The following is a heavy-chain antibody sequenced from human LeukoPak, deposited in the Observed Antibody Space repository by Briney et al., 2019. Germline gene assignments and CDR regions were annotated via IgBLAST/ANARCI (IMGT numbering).Heavy chain of an antibody. CDR2: IVVGSGNT. V-gene: IGHV1-58*01. CDR1: GFTFTSSA. J-gene: IGHJ6*02. Sequence: GTSAKVSCTASGFTFTSSAVQWVRQARGQRLEWIGWIVVGSGNTNYAQKFQERVTITRDMSTSTAYMELSSLRSEDTAVYYCAAVPRHYYGMDVWGQGTTVTVSS. CDR3: AAVPRHYYGMDV.